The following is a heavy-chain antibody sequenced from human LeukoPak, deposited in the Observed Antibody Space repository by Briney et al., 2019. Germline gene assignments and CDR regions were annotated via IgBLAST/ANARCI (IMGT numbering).Heavy chain of an antibody. CDR2: INQDGSEE. Sequence: PGGSLRLSCAASGFTFSNYWMTWVRQAPGKGLEWVAHINQDGSEEHYMDSVKARFTISRDNAKNSLSLQMNSLRAEDTAVYYCVRDSGVSGSDLLDYWGQGTLVTVSS. V-gene: IGHV3-7*01. D-gene: IGHD5-12*01. J-gene: IGHJ4*02. CDR3: VRDSGVSGSDLLDY. CDR1: GFTFSNYW.